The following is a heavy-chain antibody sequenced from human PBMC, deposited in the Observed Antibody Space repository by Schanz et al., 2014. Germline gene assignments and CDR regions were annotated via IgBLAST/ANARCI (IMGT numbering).Heavy chain of an antibody. CDR3: VKDLQRELLRDDHYYGMDV. V-gene: IGHV3-30*18. Sequence: VQLVESGGGLIQPGGSLRLSCAASGFTFSSYGMHWVRQAPGKGREWVEIISLDGSNQYYADSVKGRFTISRDNSKNTLYLQMNSLRAEDTAVYYCVKDLQRELLRDDHYYGMDVWGQGTTVTVSS. CDR2: ISLDGSNQ. J-gene: IGHJ6*02. CDR1: GFTFSSYG. D-gene: IGHD1-26*01.